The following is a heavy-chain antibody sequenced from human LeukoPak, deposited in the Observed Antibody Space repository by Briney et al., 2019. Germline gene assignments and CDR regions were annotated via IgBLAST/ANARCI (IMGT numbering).Heavy chain of an antibody. V-gene: IGHV3-23*01. CDR1: GFTFSSYA. D-gene: IGHD3-3*01. Sequence: GGSLRLSCAASGFTFSSYAMSWVRQAPGKGLEWVSAISGSGGSTYYADSVKSRFTISRDNSKNTLYLQMNSLRAEDTAVYYCAKPLRFLEWLSDYYYYYMDVWGKGTTVTVSS. CDR2: ISGSGGST. J-gene: IGHJ6*03. CDR3: AKPLRFLEWLSDYYYYYMDV.